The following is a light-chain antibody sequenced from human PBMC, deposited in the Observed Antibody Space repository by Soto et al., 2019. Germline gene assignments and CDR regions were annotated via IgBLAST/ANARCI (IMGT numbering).Light chain of an antibody. CDR3: QQYGDSPPYT. V-gene: IGKV3-20*01. Sequence: EIVLTQSPGTLSLSPGERATLSCRASQSVSSSYLAWYQQKPGRAPRLLIYAASSRATGIPDRFSGSGSGTDFTPTISRLEPEDFAVYYCQQYGDSPPYTFGQGTKLEIK. CDR2: AAS. J-gene: IGKJ2*01. CDR1: QSVSSSY.